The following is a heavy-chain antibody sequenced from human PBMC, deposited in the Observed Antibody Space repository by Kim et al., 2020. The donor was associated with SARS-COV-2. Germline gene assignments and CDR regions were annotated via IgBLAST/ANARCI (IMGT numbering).Heavy chain of an antibody. J-gene: IGHJ4*02. Sequence: SVKVSCKASGGTFSSYAISWVRQAPGQGFEWMGGIIPIFGTANYAQKFQGRVTITADESTSTAYMELSSLRSEDTAVYYCARDLKEATRYGYSSGWYAYYFDYWGQGTLVTVSS. D-gene: IGHD6-19*01. CDR1: GGTFSSYA. CDR2: IIPIFGTA. V-gene: IGHV1-69*13. CDR3: ARDLKEATRYGYSSGWYAYYFDY.